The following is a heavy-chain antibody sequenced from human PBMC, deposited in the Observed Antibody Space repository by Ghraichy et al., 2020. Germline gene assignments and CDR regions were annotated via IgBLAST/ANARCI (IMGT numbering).Heavy chain of an antibody. CDR3: ARLAYAYYGSGSYPSSLDY. Sequence: ASVKVSCKASGYTFTSYGISWVRQAPGQGLEWMGWISAYNGNTNYAQMLQGRVTMTTDTSTSTAYMELRILRSDDTAVYYCARLAYAYYGSGSYPSSLDYWGQGTLVTVSS. V-gene: IGHV1-18*04. CDR1: GYTFTSYG. D-gene: IGHD3-10*01. CDR2: ISAYNGNT. J-gene: IGHJ4*02.